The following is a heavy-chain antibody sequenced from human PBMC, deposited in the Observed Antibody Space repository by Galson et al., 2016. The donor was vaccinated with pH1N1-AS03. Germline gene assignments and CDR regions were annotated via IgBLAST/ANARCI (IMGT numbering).Heavy chain of an antibody. D-gene: IGHD4-17*01. CDR3: AKDPIQYGDYVWYFDY. V-gene: IGHV3-23*01. CDR1: GFIFSNYA. CDR2: ITSRGST. J-gene: IGHJ4*02. Sequence: SLRLSCAASGFIFSNYAMSWVRQAPGKGLEWVSAITSRGSTYYADSVNGRFTISRDNSKNTLYLQMNSLRAEDTAVYYCAKDPIQYGDYVWYFDYWGQGTLVTVSS.